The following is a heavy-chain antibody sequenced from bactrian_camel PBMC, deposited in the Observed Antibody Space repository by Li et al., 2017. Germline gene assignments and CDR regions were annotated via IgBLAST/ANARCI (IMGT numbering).Heavy chain of an antibody. CDR3: ALDRSNGVWHRPY. J-gene: IGHJ4*01. CDR1: GYTDVGDC. Sequence: HVQLVESGGGSVQAGGSLTLACSVSGYTDVGDCMTWFRQIPGNEREAVAQIGTSGGSTHIADSVKGRFTVSQDSAKNTLYLQMNSLKPEDTAMYYCALDRSNGVWHRPYWGQGTQVTVS. CDR2: IGTSGGST. V-gene: IGHV3S63*01. D-gene: IGHD7*01.